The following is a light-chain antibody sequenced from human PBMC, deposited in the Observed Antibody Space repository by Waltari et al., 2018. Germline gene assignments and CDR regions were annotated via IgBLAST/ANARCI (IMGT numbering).Light chain of an antibody. V-gene: IGKV2-30*01. CDR3: MQATHWPLT. CDR2: KVS. J-gene: IGKJ1*01. CDR1: SRGYIYRKTY. Sequence: SRGYIYRKTYFNWFHQGPGQSPRRLIYKVSKRDSGVPDRFSGSGSGTDFTLTISRVEAEDVGIYYCMQATHWPLTFGQGTRVEIK.